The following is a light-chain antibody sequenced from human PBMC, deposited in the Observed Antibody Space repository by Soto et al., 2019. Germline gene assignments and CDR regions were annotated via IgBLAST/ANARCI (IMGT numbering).Light chain of an antibody. V-gene: IGLV2-18*02. CDR1: SSDVGIYNR. CDR3: SSSSSINTYV. Sequence: LTQPPSVSGSPGQSVTISCTGTSSDVGIYNRVSWYQQPPGTAPKLIIYGVNNRPSGVPDRFSGSKSGNTASLTISGLQAEDEADYYCSSSSSINTYVFGTGTKVTVL. J-gene: IGLJ1*01. CDR2: GVN.